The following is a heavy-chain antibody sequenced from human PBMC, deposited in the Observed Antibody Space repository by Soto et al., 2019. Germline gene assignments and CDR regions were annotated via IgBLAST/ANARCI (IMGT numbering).Heavy chain of an antibody. CDR3: ARTQYYYDSSGYYYAGDYYYYYGMDV. D-gene: IGHD3-22*01. V-gene: IGHV1-69*06. Sequence: QVQLVQSGAEVKKPGSSVKVSCKASGGTFSSYAISWVRQAPGQGLEWMGGIIPIFGTANYAQKFQGRVTITEDKSTSTAYMELSSLRSEDTAVYYCARTQYYYDSSGYYYAGDYYYYYGMDVWGQGTTVTVSS. CDR1: GGTFSSYA. J-gene: IGHJ6*02. CDR2: IIPIFGTA.